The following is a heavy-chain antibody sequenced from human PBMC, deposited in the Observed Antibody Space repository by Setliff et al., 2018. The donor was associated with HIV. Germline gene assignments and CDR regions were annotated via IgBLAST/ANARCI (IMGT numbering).Heavy chain of an antibody. CDR1: GFAFSSYA. CDR3: AREVYRYDDGSESMDV. V-gene: IGHV3-20*04. CDR2: ISWNSGSI. J-gene: IGHJ6*03. Sequence: PGGSLRLSCAASGFAFSSYAMSWVRQAPGKGLKWVSGISWNSGSIGYADSVKGRFTISRDNAKNSLYLQTSSLRAEDTAVYYCAREVYRYDDGSESMDVWGKGTTVTVSS. D-gene: IGHD5-18*01.